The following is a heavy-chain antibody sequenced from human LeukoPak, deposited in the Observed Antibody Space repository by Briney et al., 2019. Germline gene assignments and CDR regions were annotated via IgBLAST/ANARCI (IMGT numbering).Heavy chain of an antibody. V-gene: IGHV4-59*01. CDR3: ARVSSKPPHIWFDP. J-gene: IGHJ5*02. CDR1: GGSISSYY. D-gene: IGHD4-11*01. Sequence: SETLSLTCTVSGGSISSYYWSWIRQPPGKGLEWIGYIYYSGSTNYNPSLKSQVTISVDTSKNQFSLKLSSVTAADTAVYYCARVSSKPPHIWFDPWGQGTLVTVSS. CDR2: IYYSGST.